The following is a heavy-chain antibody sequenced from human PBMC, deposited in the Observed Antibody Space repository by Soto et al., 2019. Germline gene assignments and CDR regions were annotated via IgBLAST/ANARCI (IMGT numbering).Heavy chain of an antibody. V-gene: IGHV3-7*03. CDR3: VESGGAADY. J-gene: IGHJ4*02. CDR2: RPHDGSER. D-gene: IGHD1-1*01. CDR1: GFTLSSYW. Sequence: EVQLVESGGGLVQPGGSLRLSCEASGFTLSSYWMGWVRQAPGKGLEWVANRPHDGSERHYVGSVKGRFTISRDNAKNSLYLQMNSLRAEDTAVYYCVESGGAADYWGQGTLVTVSS.